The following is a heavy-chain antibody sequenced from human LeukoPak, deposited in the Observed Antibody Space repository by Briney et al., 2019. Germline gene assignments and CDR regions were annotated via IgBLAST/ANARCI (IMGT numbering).Heavy chain of an antibody. CDR2: ISSSGVNT. D-gene: IGHD2/OR15-2a*01. CDR3: AKDSQSVAFFLDDAFDL. J-gene: IGHJ3*01. CDR1: GFTFSDFY. V-gene: IGHV3-11*05. Sequence: GGSLGRSCAASGFTFSDFYLSWIRQAPGKGLEWVSYISSSGVNTDYADSVKGRFTISRDNSKNSLYLHMNSLRAEDTAVYYCAKDSQSVAFFLDDAFDLWGQGTIVTVSS.